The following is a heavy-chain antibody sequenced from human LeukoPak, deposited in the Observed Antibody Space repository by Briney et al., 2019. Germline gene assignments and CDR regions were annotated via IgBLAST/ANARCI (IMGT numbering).Heavy chain of an antibody. CDR1: GYSFTSYW. CDR2: IYPGGSDT. CDR3: ARLASYCSSTSCYGNWFDP. J-gene: IGHJ5*02. D-gene: IGHD2-2*01. Sequence: GESLKISCKGSGYSFTSYWIGWVRQMPGKGLEWMGIIYPGGSDTRYSPSFQGQVTISADKSISTAYLQWSSLKASDTAMYYCARLASYCSSTSCYGNWFDPWGQGTLVTVSS. V-gene: IGHV5-51*01.